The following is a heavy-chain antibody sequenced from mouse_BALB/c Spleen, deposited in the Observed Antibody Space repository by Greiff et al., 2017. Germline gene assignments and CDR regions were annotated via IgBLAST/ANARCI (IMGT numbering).Heavy chain of an antibody. CDR3: ASYGSSLDY. J-gene: IGHJ2*01. V-gene: IGHV7-3*02. CDR1: GFTFTDYY. Sequence: EVHLVESGGGLVQPGGSLRLSCATSGFTFTDYYMSWVRQPPGKALEWLGFIRNKANGYTTEYSASVKGRFTISRDNSQSILYLQMNTLRAEDSATYYCASYGSSLDYWGQGTTLTVSS. CDR2: IRNKANGYTT. D-gene: IGHD1-1*01.